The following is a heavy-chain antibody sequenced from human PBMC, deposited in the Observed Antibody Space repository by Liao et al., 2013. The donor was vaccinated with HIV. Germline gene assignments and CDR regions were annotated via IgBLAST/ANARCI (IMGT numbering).Heavy chain of an antibody. J-gene: IGHJ6*03. CDR1: GGSLSGYY. CDR3: ARGVWGRVTCEGFVCYYYYYYMDA. D-gene: IGHD3-16*01. V-gene: IGHV4-34*01. CDR2: INHSGST. Sequence: QVQLHQWGAGLLKPSETLSLTCAVYGGSLSGYYWTWIRQAPGKGLEWIGEINHSGSTNYNPSLKSRVTVSVDPSKNQFSLKLRSVTAADTAMYYCARGVWGRVTCEGFVCYYYYYYMDAWGKGTSVTVSS.